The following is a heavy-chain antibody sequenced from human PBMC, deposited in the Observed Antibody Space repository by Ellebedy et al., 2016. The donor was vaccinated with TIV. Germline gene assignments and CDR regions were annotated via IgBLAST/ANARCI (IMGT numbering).Heavy chain of an antibody. CDR3: ASGLPAAWELAGA. CDR2: INHSGNT. CDR1: GDSISGYY. D-gene: IGHD1-26*01. J-gene: IGHJ4*02. Sequence: SETLSLXXTVSGDSISGYYWSWIRQPPGKGLEWIGEINHSGNTNYNPSLKSRVTISADTSRNHFSLKLSSVTAADTAVYYCASGLPAAWELAGAWGQGTLVTVSS. V-gene: IGHV4-34*01.